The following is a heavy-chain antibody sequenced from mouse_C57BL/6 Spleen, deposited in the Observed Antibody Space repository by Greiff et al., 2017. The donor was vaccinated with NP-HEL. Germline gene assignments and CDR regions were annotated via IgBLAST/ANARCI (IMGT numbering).Heavy chain of an antibody. J-gene: IGHJ1*03. CDR2: ISSGGDYI. V-gene: IGHV5S21*01. CDR1: GFTFSSYA. D-gene: IGHD1-1*01. Sequence: EVQVVESGEGLVKPGGSLKLSCAASGFTFSSYAMSWVRQTPEKRLEWVAYISSGGDYIYYADPVKGRFTISRDNARNTLYLQMSHLKSEDTAMYYCARDGDYGSSYYFDVWGTGTTVTVSS. CDR3: ARDGDYGSSYYFDV.